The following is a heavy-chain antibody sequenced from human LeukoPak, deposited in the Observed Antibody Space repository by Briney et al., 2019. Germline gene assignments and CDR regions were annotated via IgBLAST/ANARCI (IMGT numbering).Heavy chain of an antibody. J-gene: IGHJ6*03. CDR1: GFSFMNYG. CDR3: AKGEYSIAAYYYYYYMDV. V-gene: IGHV3-30*18. Sequence: PGGSLRLSCAASGFSFMNYGMHWVCQDPGEGGGWVAVVSYDGSNKYYADTENGRFTISRDNTKNSLFLQMNSLRAEDTAVYYCAKGEYSIAAYYYYYYMDVWGKGTTVTVSS. D-gene: IGHD6-25*01. CDR2: VSYDGSNK.